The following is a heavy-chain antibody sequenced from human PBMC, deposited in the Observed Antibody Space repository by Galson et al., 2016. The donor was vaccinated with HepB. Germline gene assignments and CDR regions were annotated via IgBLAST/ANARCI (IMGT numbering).Heavy chain of an antibody. CDR3: AVAGRE. CDR2: INLDGSSA. D-gene: IGHD6-19*01. J-gene: IGHJ4*02. CDR1: GFSINGWW. Sequence: SLRLSCAGSGFSINGWWMHWVRQAPGKGLAWVSRINLDGSSATYADSVRGRFTTSRDNVKNTLYLQMNSLRAEDTAVYYCAVAGREGGQGTLVTVSS. V-gene: IGHV3-74*01.